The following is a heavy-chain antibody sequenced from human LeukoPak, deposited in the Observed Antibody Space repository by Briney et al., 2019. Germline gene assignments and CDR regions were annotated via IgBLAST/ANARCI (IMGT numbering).Heavy chain of an antibody. CDR2: IIPILGIA. D-gene: IGHD4-23*01. CDR1: GGTFSSYA. V-gene: IGHV1-69*04. J-gene: IGHJ4*02. Sequence: ASVKVSCKASGGTFSSYAISWVRQAPGQGLEWMGRIIPILGIANYAQKFQGRVTITADKSTSTAYMELSSLRSEDTAVYYCAKGHSPTTVVTPGDYWGQGTLVTVSS. CDR3: AKGHSPTTVVTPGDY.